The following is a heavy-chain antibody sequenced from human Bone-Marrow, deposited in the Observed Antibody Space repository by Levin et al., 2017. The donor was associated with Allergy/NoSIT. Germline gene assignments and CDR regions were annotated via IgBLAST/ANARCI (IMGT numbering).Heavy chain of an antibody. D-gene: IGHD3-16*02. CDR3: ARSPNYIWGSYRYWGDY. J-gene: IGHJ4*02. V-gene: IGHV3-21*01. CDR1: GFPFSSYS. CDR2: ISSSSSYI. Sequence: LSLTCAASGFPFSSYSMNWVRQAPGKGLEWVSSISSSSSYIYYADSVKGRFTISRDNAKNSLYLQMNSLRAEDTAVYYCARSPNYIWGSYRYWGDYWGQGTLVTVSS.